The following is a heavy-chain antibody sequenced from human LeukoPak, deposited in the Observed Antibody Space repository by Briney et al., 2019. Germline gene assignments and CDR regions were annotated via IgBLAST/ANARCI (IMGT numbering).Heavy chain of an antibody. CDR3: AKSRPRSAQYYYGMDV. V-gene: IGHV3-23*01. CDR1: GFTFSSYA. D-gene: IGHD2/OR15-2a*01. Sequence: HAGGSLRLSCAASGFTFSSYAMSWVRQAPGKGLEWVSAISGSGGSTYYADSVKGRFTISRDNSKNTLYLQMNSLRVEDTAVYYCAKSRPRSAQYYYGMDVWGQGTTVTVSS. J-gene: IGHJ6*02. CDR2: ISGSGGST.